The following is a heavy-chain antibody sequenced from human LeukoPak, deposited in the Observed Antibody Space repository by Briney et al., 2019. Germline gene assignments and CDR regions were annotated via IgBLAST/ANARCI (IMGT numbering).Heavy chain of an antibody. Sequence: GGSLRLSCAASGFTVSSNYMSWVRQAPGKGLEWVSFIYSGGSTYYADSVKGRFTISRDNSKNTLYLQMNSLRAEDTAVYYCASDYPLYYYYMGVWGKGATVTVSS. CDR1: GFTVSSNY. J-gene: IGHJ6*03. CDR3: ASDYPLYYYYMGV. V-gene: IGHV3-53*01. CDR2: IYSGGST.